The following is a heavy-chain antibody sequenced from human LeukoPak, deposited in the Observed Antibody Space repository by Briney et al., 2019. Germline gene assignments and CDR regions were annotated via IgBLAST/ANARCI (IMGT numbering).Heavy chain of an antibody. J-gene: IGHJ6*03. Sequence: SETLSLTCSVSGASISGYYWTWVRQPADKGLEWIGRLYSDGTTYYNPSLKSRVTISVDTSKNQFSLKLSSVTAADTAVYYCARGHLPYYYYMDVWGKGTTVTVSS. CDR2: LYSDGTT. CDR3: ARGHLPYYYYMDV. V-gene: IGHV4-4*07. CDR1: GASISGYY.